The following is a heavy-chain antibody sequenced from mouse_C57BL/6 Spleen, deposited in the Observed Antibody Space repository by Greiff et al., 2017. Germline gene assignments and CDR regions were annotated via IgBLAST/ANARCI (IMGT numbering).Heavy chain of an antibody. Sequence: QVQLQQSGPELVKPGASVKISCKASGYAFSSSWMNWVKQRPGKGLEWIGRIYPGDGDTNYNGKFKGKATLTADKSSSTAYMQLSSLTSEDSAVXFCASYYGSNFDYWGQGTTLTVSS. CDR3: ASYYGSNFDY. J-gene: IGHJ2*01. CDR1: GYAFSSSW. CDR2: IYPGDGDT. D-gene: IGHD1-1*01. V-gene: IGHV1-82*01.